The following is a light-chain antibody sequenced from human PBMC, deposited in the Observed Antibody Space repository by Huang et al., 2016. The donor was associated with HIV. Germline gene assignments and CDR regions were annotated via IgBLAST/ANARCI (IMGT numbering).Light chain of an antibody. CDR3: QQRSNWQFT. J-gene: IGKJ3*01. CDR1: QSGSTY. V-gene: IGKV3-11*01. Sequence: EIVLTQSPATVSLSPGERATLSCRASQSGSTYLAWYQQRPDQAPRLRIDDASYRAPCIPARFSGSGSGTDFTLTISSLEPEDFAVYYCQQRSNWQFTFRPGTKVDIK. CDR2: DAS.